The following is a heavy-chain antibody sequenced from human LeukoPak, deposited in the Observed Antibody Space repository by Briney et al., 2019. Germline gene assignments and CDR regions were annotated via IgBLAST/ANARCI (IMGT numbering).Heavy chain of an antibody. CDR2: INSDGRSP. CDR1: GFTFSSYW. Sequence: GRSLRLSCAASGFTFSSYWMHWVRQAPGKGLVWVSRINSDGRSPSYADSVKGRFTISRDNAKNTLNLQMNSLRAEDTAVYYCATSSDTAMVFDYWGQGTLVTVSS. V-gene: IGHV3-74*01. CDR3: ATSSDTAMVFDY. J-gene: IGHJ4*02. D-gene: IGHD5-18*01.